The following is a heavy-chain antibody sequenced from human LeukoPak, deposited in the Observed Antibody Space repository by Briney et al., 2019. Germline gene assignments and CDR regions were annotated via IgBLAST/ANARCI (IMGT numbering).Heavy chain of an antibody. J-gene: IGHJ4*02. Sequence: GGSLRLSCAASGFTFSTYDMHWVRQATGKGLGWVSGIGTAGDTYYSGSVKGRFTISRENAKNPLYLQMNSLRAGDTAVYYCARGDFWSGSSDYWGQGTLVTVSS. D-gene: IGHD3-3*01. CDR3: ARGDFWSGSSDY. V-gene: IGHV3-13*01. CDR2: IGTAGDT. CDR1: GFTFSTYD.